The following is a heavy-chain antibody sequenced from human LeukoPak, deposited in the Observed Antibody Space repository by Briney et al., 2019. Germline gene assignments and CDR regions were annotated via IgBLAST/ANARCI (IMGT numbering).Heavy chain of an antibody. V-gene: IGHV3-53*04. Sequence: PGGSHGLSCAASGFTISYNYMSWVRQAPGKGLQWVSVIYSNTSAYYADSVKGRFTISRHNSKNTLYLQMTSLRAEDTAVYYCARDIPVDSRSSVPKPVRDSWGQGTLVTVSS. CDR2: IYSNTSA. CDR3: ARDIPVDSRSSVPKPVRDS. D-gene: IGHD6-6*01. J-gene: IGHJ5*02. CDR1: GFTISYNY.